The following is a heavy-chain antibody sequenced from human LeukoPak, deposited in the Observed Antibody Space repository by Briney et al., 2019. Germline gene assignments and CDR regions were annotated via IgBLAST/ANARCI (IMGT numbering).Heavy chain of an antibody. V-gene: IGHV1-46*01. Sequence: ASVKVSCKASGYTFTSYYMHWVRQAPGQGLEWMGIINPSGGSTSYAQKFQGRVTMTRDMSTSTVYMELSRLSSDDTAMYYCARDERYDSSGYPFDYWGQGTLVTVSS. J-gene: IGHJ4*02. CDR1: GYTFTSYY. D-gene: IGHD3-22*01. CDR2: INPSGGST. CDR3: ARDERYDSSGYPFDY.